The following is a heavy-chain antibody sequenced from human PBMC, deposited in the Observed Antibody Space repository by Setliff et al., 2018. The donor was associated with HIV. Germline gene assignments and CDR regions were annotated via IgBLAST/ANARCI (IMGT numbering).Heavy chain of an antibody. D-gene: IGHD2-21*01. V-gene: IGHV4-4*09. J-gene: IGHJ4*02. CDR3: ARLGRAIDDGGSSLRLDF. Sequence: SETLSLTCVVSDDSFSNYDWTWIRQSPGKALEWIGYISSSGTTTYNPSLRSRATISIETSNTRFSLWLRSATAGDTATYFCARLGRAIDDGGSSLRLDFWGQGMLVTVSS. CDR1: DDSFSNYD. CDR2: ISSSGTT.